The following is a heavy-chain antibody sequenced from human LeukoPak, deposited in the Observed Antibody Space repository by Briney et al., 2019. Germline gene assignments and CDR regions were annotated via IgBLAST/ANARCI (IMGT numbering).Heavy chain of an antibody. J-gene: IGHJ4*02. CDR1: GFTFSSYA. D-gene: IGHD6-13*01. CDR3: ARGYSSSWYSPRAYYFDY. Sequence: GGSLRLSCAASGFTFSSYAMHWVRRAPGKGLEWVAVISYDGSNKYYADSVKGRFTISRDNSKNTLYLQMNSLRAEDTAVYYCARGYSSSWYSPRAYYFDYWGQGTLVTVSS. CDR2: ISYDGSNK. V-gene: IGHV3-30-3*01.